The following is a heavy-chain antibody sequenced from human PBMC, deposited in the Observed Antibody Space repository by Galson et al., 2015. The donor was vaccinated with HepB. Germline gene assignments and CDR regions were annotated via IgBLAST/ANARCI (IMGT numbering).Heavy chain of an antibody. Sequence: SLRLSCAASVVNFSDFYMSWIRQLPGKGLEWISYISSGSTYTRYTDSVKGRFTISRDDAKNSLYLEMNSLRAEDTAVYFCARDWPSTSAWAVAIWGQGTMVTVSS. CDR1: VVNFSDFY. V-gene: IGHV3-11*05. CDR2: ISSGSTYT. J-gene: IGHJ3*02. D-gene: IGHD3-16*01. CDR3: ARDWPSTSAWAVAI.